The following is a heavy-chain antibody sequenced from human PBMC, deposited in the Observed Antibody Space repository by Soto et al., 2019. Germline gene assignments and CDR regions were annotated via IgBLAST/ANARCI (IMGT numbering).Heavy chain of an antibody. CDR3: AIIGQRADLYYYYDMDV. D-gene: IGHD6-25*01. CDR1: GGTFSSYA. Sequence: QVQLVQSGAEVKKPGSSVKVSCKASGGTFSSYAISWVRQAPGQGLECMGGIIPIFGTANYAQKFQFRVTITVDDSTSTAYMEMSSLRFALTDVYSCAIIGQRADLYYYYDMDVWCQGTTVTVSS. J-gene: IGHJ6*02. CDR2: IIPIFGTA. V-gene: IGHV1-69*01.